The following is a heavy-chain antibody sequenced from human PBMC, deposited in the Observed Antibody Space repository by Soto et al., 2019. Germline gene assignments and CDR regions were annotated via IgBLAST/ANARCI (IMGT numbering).Heavy chain of an antibody. Sequence: WTWIRQPPGKGLEWIGYIYYSGRTNYTPSLRSRVTFSLDTSKNQFSLSLISVTAADTAVYFCARASGGLANFDSWGQGTLVIVSS. CDR2: IYYSGRT. J-gene: IGHJ4*02. CDR3: ARASGGLANFDS. D-gene: IGHD3-16*01. V-gene: IGHV4-59*12.